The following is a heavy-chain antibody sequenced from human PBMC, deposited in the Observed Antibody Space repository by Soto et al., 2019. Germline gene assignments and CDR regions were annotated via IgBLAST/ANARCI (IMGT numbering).Heavy chain of an antibody. Sequence: RRSGRLSCAASGFTFNAYTLHWGRQAPGKGLEWVSLISWDGGITYYGDSVKGRFTVSRDNSDNSLYLQMTSLRSDDTAFYYCAKDSYDILTGEKRYFDSWGQGT. V-gene: IGHV3-43*01. CDR2: ISWDGGIT. CDR1: GFTFNAYT. J-gene: IGHJ4*02. D-gene: IGHD3-9*01. CDR3: AKDSYDILTGEKRYFDS.